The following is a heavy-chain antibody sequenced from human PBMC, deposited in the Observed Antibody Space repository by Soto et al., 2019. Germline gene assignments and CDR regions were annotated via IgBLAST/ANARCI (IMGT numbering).Heavy chain of an antibody. V-gene: IGHV3-11*01. Sequence: AGGSLRLSCAASGFTFSDYYMSWIRQAPGKGLEWVSYISSSGSTIYYADSVKGRFTISRDNAKNSLYLQMNSLRAEDTAVYYCAADPLYYYGMDVWGQGTTVTVSS. CDR2: ISSSGSTI. CDR3: AADPLYYYGMDV. CDR1: GFTFSDYY. J-gene: IGHJ6*02.